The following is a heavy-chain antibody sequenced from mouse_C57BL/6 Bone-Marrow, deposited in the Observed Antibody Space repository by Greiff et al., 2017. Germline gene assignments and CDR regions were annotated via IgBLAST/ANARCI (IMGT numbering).Heavy chain of an antibody. V-gene: IGHV1-50*01. CDR2: IDPSDSYT. CDR3: ARRVTGTPFAY. D-gene: IGHD4-1*01. Sequence: VQLQQPGAELVKPGASVKLSCKASGYTFTSYWMQWVKQRPGQGLEWIGEIDPSDSYTNYNQKFKGKATLTVDTSSSTAYMQLSSLTSEDSAVYYCARRVTGTPFAYWGQGTLVTVSA. CDR1: GYTFTSYW. J-gene: IGHJ3*01.